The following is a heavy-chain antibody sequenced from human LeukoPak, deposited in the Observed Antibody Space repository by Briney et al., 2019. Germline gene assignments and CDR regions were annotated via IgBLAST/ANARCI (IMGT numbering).Heavy chain of an antibody. D-gene: IGHD2-21*01. V-gene: IGHV3-20*04. J-gene: IGHJ6*03. CDR3: ARVVDPSISYYYYYMDV. CDR1: GFTFDDYG. Sequence: GGSLRLSCAASGFTFDDYGMSWVRQAPGKGLEWVSGINWNGGSTGYADSVKGRFTISRDNAKNSLYLQMNSLRAEDTALYYCARVVDPSISYYYYYMDVWGKGTTVTVSS. CDR2: INWNGGST.